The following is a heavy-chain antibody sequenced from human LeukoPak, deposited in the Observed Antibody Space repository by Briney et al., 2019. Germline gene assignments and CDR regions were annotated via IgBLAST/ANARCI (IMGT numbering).Heavy chain of an antibody. CDR3: ARGLDSSSPFPG. CDR1: GFTFSDYS. V-gene: IGHV3-21*01. D-gene: IGHD3-22*01. J-gene: IGHJ4*02. Sequence: KSGGSLRLSCAASGFTFSDYSMNWVRQAPGKGLEWVSSISSSSGYIYYADSVKGRFTISRDNAKNSLYLQMNSLRAEDTAVYYCARGLDSSSPFPGWGQGTLVTVSS. CDR2: ISSSSGYI.